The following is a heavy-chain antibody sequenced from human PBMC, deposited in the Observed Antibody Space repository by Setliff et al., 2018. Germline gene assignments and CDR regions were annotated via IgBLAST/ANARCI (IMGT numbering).Heavy chain of an antibody. J-gene: IGHJ5*02. CDR3: ARHVLGYSSSYNWFDP. CDR2: IYHSGST. CDR1: GDSISSSSYY. Sequence: PSETLSLTCTVSGDSISSSSYYWGWIRQPPGKGLEWIGSIYHSGSTYYNPSLKSRVTISVDTSKNQFSLKLSSVTAADTAVYYCARHVLGYSSSYNWFDPWGQGTLVTVSS. V-gene: IGHV4-39*01. D-gene: IGHD6-6*01.